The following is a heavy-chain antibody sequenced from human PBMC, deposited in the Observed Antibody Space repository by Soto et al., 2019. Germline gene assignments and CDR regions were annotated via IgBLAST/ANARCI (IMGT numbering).Heavy chain of an antibody. D-gene: IGHD3-16*01. Sequence: GGSMRLSCAASGFTFSSYSMNWVRPAPGKGLEWVSSISSSSSYIYYADSGRGQFTSASDKAKNTLYFQLSSRRIENTAVFYCTRLGRGLGGLSLFEYWGQGVLVTVSS. J-gene: IGHJ4*02. V-gene: IGHV3-21*04. CDR2: ISSSSSYI. CDR1: GFTFSSYS. CDR3: TRLGRGLGGLSLFEY.